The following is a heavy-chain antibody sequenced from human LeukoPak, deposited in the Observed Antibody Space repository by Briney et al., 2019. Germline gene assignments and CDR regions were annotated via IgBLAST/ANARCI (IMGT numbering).Heavy chain of an antibody. CDR2: ISSSSSTI. CDR1: GFTFSSYG. CDR3: ARLGTTRTTVTTTPA. V-gene: IGHV3-48*02. J-gene: IGHJ4*02. D-gene: IGHD4-17*01. Sequence: GRSLRLSCAASGFTFSSYGMHWVRQAPGKGLEWVSYISSSSSTIYYADSVKGRFTISRDNAKNSLYLQMNSLRDEDTAVYYCARLGTTRTTVTTTPAWGQGTLVTVSS.